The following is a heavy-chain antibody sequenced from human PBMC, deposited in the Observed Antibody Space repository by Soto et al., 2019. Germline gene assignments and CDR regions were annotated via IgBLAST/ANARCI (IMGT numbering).Heavy chain of an antibody. V-gene: IGHV3-30*18. CDR1: GFTFSSYG. Sequence: GGSLRLSXAASGFTFSSYGMHWVRQAPGKGLEWVAVISYDGSNKYYADSVKGRFTISRDNSKNTLYLQMNSLRAEDTAVYYCAKLGYDYVWGSYRYPSPDDYWGQGTLVTSPQ. CDR3: AKLGYDYVWGSYRYPSPDDY. CDR2: ISYDGSNK. D-gene: IGHD3-16*02. J-gene: IGHJ4*02.